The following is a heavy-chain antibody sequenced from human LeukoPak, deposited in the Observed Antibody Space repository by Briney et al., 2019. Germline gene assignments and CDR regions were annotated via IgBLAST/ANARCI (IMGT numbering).Heavy chain of an antibody. Sequence: PGGSLRLSCAASGFTFSDYYMSWIRQAPGKGLEWVSYISSSSSYTNYADSVKGRFTISRDNAKNSLYLQMNSLRAEDTAVYYCARPPWAQQRVGMDVWGQGTTVTVSS. D-gene: IGHD6-13*01. V-gene: IGHV3-11*03. CDR3: ARPPWAQQRVGMDV. CDR2: ISSSSSYT. J-gene: IGHJ6*02. CDR1: GFTFSDYY.